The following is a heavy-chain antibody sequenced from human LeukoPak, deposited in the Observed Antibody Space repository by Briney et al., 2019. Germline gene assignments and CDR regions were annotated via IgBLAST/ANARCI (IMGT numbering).Heavy chain of an antibody. J-gene: IGHJ3*02. D-gene: IGHD3-16*01. CDR1: GGTFSSYA. CDR3: ARYGGGGAFDI. V-gene: IGHV1-69*04. Sequence: SVKVSCKASGGTFSSYAISWVRQAPGQGLEWMGRIIPILGIANYAQKFQGRVTITADKSTSTAYMELSSLRSEDTAVYYCARYGGGGAFDIWGQGTMVTVSS. CDR2: IIPILGIA.